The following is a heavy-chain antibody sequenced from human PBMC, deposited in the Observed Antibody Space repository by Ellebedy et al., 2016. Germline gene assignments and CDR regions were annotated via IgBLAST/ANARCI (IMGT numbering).Heavy chain of an antibody. CDR3: AKDMGRGWYSSSSHFDY. D-gene: IGHD6-6*01. CDR2: INSDGSST. V-gene: IGHV3-74*01. Sequence: GGSLRLSXAASGFTFSSYWMHWVRQAPGKGLVWVSRINSDGSSTSYADSVKGRFTISRDNSKNTLYLQMNSLRAEDTAVYYCAKDMGRGWYSSSSHFDYWGQGTLVTVSS. CDR1: GFTFSSYW. J-gene: IGHJ4*02.